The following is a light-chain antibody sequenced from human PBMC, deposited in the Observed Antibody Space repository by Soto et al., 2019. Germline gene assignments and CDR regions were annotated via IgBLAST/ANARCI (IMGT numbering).Light chain of an antibody. V-gene: IGKV3-11*01. CDR3: QQRINWPF. J-gene: IGKJ2*01. CDR1: QSISSY. CDR2: DAS. Sequence: EIVLTQSPATLSLSPGERATLSCRASQSISSYLAWYQQKPGQAPRLLIYDASNRATGIPARFSGSGSGTDFTLTISSLEPEDFAVYYCQQRINWPFFGQGTKLEIK.